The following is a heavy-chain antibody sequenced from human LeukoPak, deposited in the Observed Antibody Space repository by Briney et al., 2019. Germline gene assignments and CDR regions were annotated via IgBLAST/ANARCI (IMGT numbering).Heavy chain of an antibody. CDR2: ISSSSSYI. Sequence: GGSLRLSCAASGFTFSSYSMNWVRQAPGKGLEWVSSISSSSSYIYYADSVKGRFTISRDNAKNSLYLQMNSLRAEDTAVYYCARDREYYDILTGYYSGYYFDYWGQGTLVTVSA. V-gene: IGHV3-21*01. CDR1: GFTFSSYS. J-gene: IGHJ4*02. D-gene: IGHD3-9*01. CDR3: ARDREYYDILTGYYSGYYFDY.